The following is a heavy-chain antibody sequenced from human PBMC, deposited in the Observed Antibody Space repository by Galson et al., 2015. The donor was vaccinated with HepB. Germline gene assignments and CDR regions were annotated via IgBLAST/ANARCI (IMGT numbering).Heavy chain of an antibody. Sequence: SLRISCEASGFTFSSYAMAWVRQAPGKGLEWVSAVSGGGASTSHADSVKGRFAISRDNSKNTLYLQMDSLRAQDTAIYYCAKEGRGSSYYYMDVWGKGTTVTVS. J-gene: IGHJ6*03. V-gene: IGHV3-23*01. CDR2: VSGGGAST. D-gene: IGHD1-26*01. CDR3: AKEGRGSSYYYMDV. CDR1: GFTFSSYA.